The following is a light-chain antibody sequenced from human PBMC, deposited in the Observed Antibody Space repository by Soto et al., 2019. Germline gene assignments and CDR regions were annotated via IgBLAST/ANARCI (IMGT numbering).Light chain of an antibody. CDR2: GAS. CDR1: QSVSNNY. V-gene: IGKV3-11*01. CDR3: QQRSNWPPIT. Sequence: EIVLTQSACTLSLSPGERATLSCRASQSVSNNYLAWYQQKPGQAPRLLIYGASNRATGIPARFSGSGSGTDFTLTISSLEPEDFAVYYCQQRSNWPPITFGQGTRLEIK. J-gene: IGKJ5*01.